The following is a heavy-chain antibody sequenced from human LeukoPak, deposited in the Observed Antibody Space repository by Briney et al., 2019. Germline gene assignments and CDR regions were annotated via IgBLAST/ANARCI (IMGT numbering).Heavy chain of an antibody. J-gene: IGHJ6*03. CDR3: ARDCKETPYSSSRVAYYYYYMDV. V-gene: IGHV4-4*07. D-gene: IGHD6-6*01. Sequence: KPSETLSLTCTVSGGSISSYYWSWIRQPAGKGLEWIGRIYTSGSTNYIPSLKSRVTMSVDTSKNQFSLKLSSVTAADTAVYYCARDCKETPYSSSRVAYYYYYMDVWGKGTTVTVSS. CDR2: IYTSGST. CDR1: GGSISSYY.